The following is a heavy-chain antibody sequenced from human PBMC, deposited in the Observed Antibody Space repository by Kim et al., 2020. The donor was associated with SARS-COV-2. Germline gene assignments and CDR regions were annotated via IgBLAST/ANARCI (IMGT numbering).Heavy chain of an antibody. V-gene: IGHV4-34*01. Sequence: NPSLKSRVTISVDTAKSQFSRRLSSVTAADTAVYYWARGKYSSSSGQVDYWGQGTLVTVSS. J-gene: IGHJ4*02. CDR3: ARGKYSSSSGQVDY. D-gene: IGHD6-6*01.